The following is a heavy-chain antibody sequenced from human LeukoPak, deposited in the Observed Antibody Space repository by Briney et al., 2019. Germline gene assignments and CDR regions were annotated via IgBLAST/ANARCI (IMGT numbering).Heavy chain of an antibody. D-gene: IGHD1-26*01. CDR2: ISSSGSTI. Sequence: GGSLRLSCAASGFTFSDYYMSWIRQAPGKGLERVSYISSSGSTIYYSDSLKGRFTTSRDNAKNSLYLQMNSLRAEDTAVYYCARDAGSGSFDYWGQGTLVTVSS. V-gene: IGHV3-11*01. CDR3: ARDAGSGSFDY. CDR1: GFTFSDYY. J-gene: IGHJ4*02.